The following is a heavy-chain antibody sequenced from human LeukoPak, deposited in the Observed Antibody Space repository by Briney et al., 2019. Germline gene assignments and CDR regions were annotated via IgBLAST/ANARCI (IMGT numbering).Heavy chain of an antibody. J-gene: IGHJ4*02. D-gene: IGHD6-6*01. CDR3: ARDRGSSSNELDPHFDY. CDR2: IWYDGSNR. V-gene: IGHV3-33*01. CDR1: GFTFSSYG. Sequence: GGSLRLSCAASGFTFSSYGMHWVRQAPGKGLEWVAVIWYDGSNRYYADSVKGRFTISRDNAKNSLYLQMNSLRAEDTAVYYCARDRGSSSNELDPHFDYWGQGTLVTVSS.